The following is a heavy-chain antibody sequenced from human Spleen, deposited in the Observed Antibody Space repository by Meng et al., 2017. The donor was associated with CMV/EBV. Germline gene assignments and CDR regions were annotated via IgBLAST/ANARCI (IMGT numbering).Heavy chain of an antibody. CDR1: GFSFSGHY. Sequence: GGSLRLSCEVSGFSFSGHYMHWVRQTPGRELEWLSRINTDGSGRDYADSVEGRFTVSRDNAKKTLYLQMRSLRPEDTAVYYCARVPNWGGYFYHDLWGRGTLVTVSS. J-gene: IGHJ2*01. V-gene: IGHV3-74*01. CDR3: ARVPNWGGYFYHDL. CDR2: INTDGSGR. D-gene: IGHD6-25*01.